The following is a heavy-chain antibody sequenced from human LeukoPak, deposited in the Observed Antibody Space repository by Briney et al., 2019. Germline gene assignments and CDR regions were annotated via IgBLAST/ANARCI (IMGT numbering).Heavy chain of an antibody. V-gene: IGHV3-23*01. CDR2: IVGGAGYT. CDR1: GFTASTYG. D-gene: IGHD1-1*01. CDR3: AKGSRTGQFPMDI. J-gene: IGHJ6*02. Sequence: GGSLRLSCAASGFTASTYGVSWVRQAPGKGLQWVSAIVGGAGYTFYADSVKGRFTISRDNSWNSVYLQMNSLRDDDTAVYYCAKGSRTGQFPMDIWGQGTTVTVSS.